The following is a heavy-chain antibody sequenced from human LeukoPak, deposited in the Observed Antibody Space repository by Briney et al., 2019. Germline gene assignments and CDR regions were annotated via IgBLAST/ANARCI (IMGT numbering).Heavy chain of an antibody. V-gene: IGHV3-30-3*01. J-gene: IGHJ3*02. CDR3: AKDTAYSSSWSDAFDI. CDR2: ISYDGSNK. CDR1: GFTFSSYA. D-gene: IGHD6-13*01. Sequence: GGSLRLSCAASGFTFSSYAMHWVRQAPGKGLEWVAVISYDGSNKYYADSVKGRFTISRDNSKNTLYLQMNSLRAEDTAVYYCAKDTAYSSSWSDAFDIWGQGTMVTVSS.